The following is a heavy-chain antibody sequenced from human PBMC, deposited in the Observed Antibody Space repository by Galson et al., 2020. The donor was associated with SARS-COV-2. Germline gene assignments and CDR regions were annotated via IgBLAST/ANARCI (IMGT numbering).Heavy chain of an antibody. Sequence: SVKVSCKASGGTFTSYAISWVRQAPGQGLEWMGWIIPIIGTADYAQKFQGRVTITSDESTSTAYMELSSLRSEDTDVYYCARSIMIKLGVVVAMVFGGMDFWGQGTTVTVSS. CDR2: IIPIIGTA. CDR1: GGTFTSYA. J-gene: IGHJ6*02. CDR3: ARSIMIKLGVVVAMVFGGMDF. D-gene: IGHD3-16*02. V-gene: IGHV1-69*13.